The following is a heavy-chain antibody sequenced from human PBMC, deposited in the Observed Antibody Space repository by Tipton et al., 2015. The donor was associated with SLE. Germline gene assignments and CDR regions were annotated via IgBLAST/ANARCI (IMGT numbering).Heavy chain of an antibody. V-gene: IGHV4-31*03. D-gene: IGHD2-2*01. CDR2: IYYSGST. CDR1: GGSISSGGYY. Sequence: TLSLTCTVSGGSISSGGYYWSWIRQHPGKGLEWIGYIYYSGSTYYNPSLKSRVTISVDTSKNQFSLKLGSVTAADTAVYYCARSGPVTGFTSSFDYWGQGTLVTVSS. CDR3: ARSGPVTGFTSSFDY. J-gene: IGHJ4*02.